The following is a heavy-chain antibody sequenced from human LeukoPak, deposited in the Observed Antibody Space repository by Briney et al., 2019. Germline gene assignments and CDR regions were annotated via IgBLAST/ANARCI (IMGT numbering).Heavy chain of an antibody. CDR3: ARVGYTNSFGYYYYYMDV. V-gene: IGHV3-21*01. CDR2: ISGSGTYI. CDR1: GFTFSSYS. Sequence: GGSLRLSCAASGFTFSSYSMNWVRQAPGKGLEWVSSISGSGTYIYYADSVQGRFTISRDNAKNSLYLQMNSLRAEDTAVHYCARVGYTNSFGYYYYYMDVWAKGTMVTVSS. J-gene: IGHJ6*03. D-gene: IGHD4-11*01.